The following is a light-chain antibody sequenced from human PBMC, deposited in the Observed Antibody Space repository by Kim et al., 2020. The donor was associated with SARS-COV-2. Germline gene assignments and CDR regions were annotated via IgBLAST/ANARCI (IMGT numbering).Light chain of an antibody. CDR2: SNN. Sequence: GQRVTISCSGRSSNIGGNTVNWYQHFPGTAPTLLIYSNNQRPSGVPDRFSGSKSGTSASLAISGLQSEDEADYWCATWDDGLTAWVFGGGTQLTVL. V-gene: IGLV1-44*01. CDR1: SSNIGGNT. CDR3: ATWDDGLTAWV. J-gene: IGLJ3*02.